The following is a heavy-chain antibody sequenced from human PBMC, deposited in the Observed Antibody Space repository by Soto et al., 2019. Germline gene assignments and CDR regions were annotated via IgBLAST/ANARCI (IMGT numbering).Heavy chain of an antibody. Sequence: GASVKVSCKASGGTFSSYTISWVRQAPGQGLEWMGRIIPILGIANYAQKFQGRVTITADKSTSTAYMELSSLRSEDTAVYYCARDVDTAMVISWFDPWGQGTLVTVSS. CDR2: IIPILGIA. V-gene: IGHV1-69*04. CDR1: GGTFSSYT. J-gene: IGHJ5*02. CDR3: ARDVDTAMVISWFDP. D-gene: IGHD5-18*01.